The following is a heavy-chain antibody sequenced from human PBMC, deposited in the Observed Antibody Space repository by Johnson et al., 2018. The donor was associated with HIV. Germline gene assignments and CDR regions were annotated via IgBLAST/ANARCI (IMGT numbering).Heavy chain of an antibody. D-gene: IGHD6-13*01. Sequence: VQLVESGGGLVKPGGSLRLSCAASGFTFNNAWMSWVRQAPGKGLEWVGRIKSKSDGGTSAYAAPVKARFTISRDDSKNTLYLQMNSLKTEDTAVYYCTTDPIAAAGPDAFDIWGQGTVVTVSS. CDR2: IKSKSDGGTS. CDR3: TTDPIAAAGPDAFDI. CDR1: GFTFNNAW. J-gene: IGHJ3*02. V-gene: IGHV3-15*01.